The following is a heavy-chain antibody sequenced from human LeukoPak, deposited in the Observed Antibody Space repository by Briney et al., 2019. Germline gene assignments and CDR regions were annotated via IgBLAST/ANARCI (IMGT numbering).Heavy chain of an antibody. V-gene: IGHV3-21*01. J-gene: IGHJ4*02. CDR2: FTSGSRSI. D-gene: IGHD2-2*01. CDR1: GFTFSSYS. CDR3: AKEGVPAAIGDDNYFDY. Sequence: PGGSLRLSCAASGFTFSSYSMTWVRQAPGKGLEWVSSFTSGSRSIYYADSVKGRFTISRDNSKNTLYLQMNSLRAEDTAVYYCAKEGVPAAIGDDNYFDYWGQGTLVTVSS.